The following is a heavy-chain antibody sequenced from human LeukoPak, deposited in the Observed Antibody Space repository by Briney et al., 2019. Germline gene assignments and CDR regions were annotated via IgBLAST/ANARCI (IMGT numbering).Heavy chain of an antibody. D-gene: IGHD3-10*01. J-gene: IGHJ4*02. CDR1: GGSISSGDYY. CDR2: IYYSGST. V-gene: IGHV4-30-4*01. Sequence: SQTLSLTCTVSGGSISSGDYYWSWIRQPPGKGLEWIGYIYYSGSTNYNPSLKSRVTMSVDTSKSQFSLNLSSVTAADTALYYCARHHYASGTHTPYYFDFWGQGTLVTVSS. CDR3: ARHHYASGTHTPYYFDF.